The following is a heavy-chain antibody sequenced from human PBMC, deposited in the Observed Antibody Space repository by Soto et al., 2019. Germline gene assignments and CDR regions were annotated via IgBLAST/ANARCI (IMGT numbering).Heavy chain of an antibody. V-gene: IGHV1-8*02. CDR2: MNPNSGNT. CDR3: ARVMLGGHSDY. Sequence: GASVKVSCKASGYTFTSYYMHWVRQAPGQGLEWMGWMNPNSGNTGYAQKFQGRVTMTRNTSIRTAYIDLSSLSSDDTAVYYCARVMLGGHSDYWGQGTLVTVS. CDR1: GYTFTSYY. J-gene: IGHJ4*02. D-gene: IGHD2-15*01.